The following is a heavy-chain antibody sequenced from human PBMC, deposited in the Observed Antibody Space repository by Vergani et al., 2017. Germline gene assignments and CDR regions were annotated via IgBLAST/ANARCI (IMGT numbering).Heavy chain of an antibody. J-gene: IGHJ4*02. Sequence: QLQLQESGPGLVKPSETLSLTCTVSGGSISSSSYYWGWIRQPPGKGLEWIGSIYYSRSTYYNPSFKSRVTISVDTSKNQFSLTLSSVTAADTAVYYCARQQVFVVVPAAVDYWGQGTLVTVSS. CDR2: IYYSRST. D-gene: IGHD2-2*01. CDR1: GGSISSSSYY. V-gene: IGHV4-39*01. CDR3: ARQQVFVVVPAAVDY.